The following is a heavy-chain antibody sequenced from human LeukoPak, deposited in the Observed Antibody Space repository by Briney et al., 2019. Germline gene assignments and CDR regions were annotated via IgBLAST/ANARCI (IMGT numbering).Heavy chain of an antibody. V-gene: IGHV3-11*01. J-gene: IGHJ4*02. CDR1: GFTFSDYY. CDR2: ICDSGRTI. D-gene: IGHD3-22*01. CDR3: ARDRLGDYDHSGYYDK. Sequence: GVSLRLSCAASGFTFSDYYMSWIRQAPGKGLEWVSYICDSGRTIYYADSVKGRFTISRDNAKNSVYLQMNNLRAEDTAVYYCARDRLGDYDHSGYYDKWGQGTLVTVSS.